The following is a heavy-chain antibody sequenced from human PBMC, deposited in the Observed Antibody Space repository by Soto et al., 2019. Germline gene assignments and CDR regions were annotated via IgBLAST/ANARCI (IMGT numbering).Heavy chain of an antibody. CDR3: ARGRSAAGHFGPSNWFDA. J-gene: IGHJ5*02. CDR2: MNPSGGGT. V-gene: IGHV1-46*01. CDR1: GYTFASYY. D-gene: IGHD6-13*01. Sequence: ASVKVSCKASGYTFASYYMHWVRQAPGQGLEWVGIMNPSGGGTSYAEKFRGRVTMTRDTSTSTAYMELSSLRSDDTAVYYCARGRSAAGHFGPSNWFDAWGQGTMVTVSS.